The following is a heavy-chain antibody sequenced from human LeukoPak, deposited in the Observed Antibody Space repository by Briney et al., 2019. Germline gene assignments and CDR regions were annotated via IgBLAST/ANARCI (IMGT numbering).Heavy chain of an antibody. CDR1: GYSFTSYW. CDR2: IDPSDSYT. CDR3: ATEYCSGGSCYSMDY. V-gene: IGHV5-10-1*01. Sequence: GESLRISCKGSGYSFTSYWISWVRQMPGKGLEWMGRIDPSDSYTNYSPSFQGHVTISADKSISIAYLQWSSLKASDTAMYYCATEYCSGGSCYSMDYWGQGTLVTVSS. J-gene: IGHJ4*02. D-gene: IGHD2-15*01.